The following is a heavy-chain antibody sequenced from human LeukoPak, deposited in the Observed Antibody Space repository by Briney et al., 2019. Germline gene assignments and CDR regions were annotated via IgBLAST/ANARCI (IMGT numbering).Heavy chain of an antibody. CDR3: ARSHCSGGSCFDFDY. J-gene: IGHJ4*02. CDR1: GYTFTGYY. V-gene: IGHV1-2*02. Sequence: ASVKVSCKASGYTFTGYYMHWVRQAPGQGLEWMGWINPNSGGTNYAQKFQGRVTMTRDTSISTAYMELSRLRSDDTAVYYCARSHCSGGSCFDFDYWGQGTLVTVSS. D-gene: IGHD2-15*01. CDR2: INPNSGGT.